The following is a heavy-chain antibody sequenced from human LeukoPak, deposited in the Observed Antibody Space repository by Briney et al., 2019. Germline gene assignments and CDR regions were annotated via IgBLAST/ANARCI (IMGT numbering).Heavy chain of an antibody. CDR2: IYYSGST. Sequence: SETLSLTCTVSGGSISSYYWSWIRQPPGKGLEWIGYIYYSGSTNYNPSLKSRVTISVDTSKNQFSLKLSSVTAADTAVYYCARPPYLAPRLDYGAQGPLVTVS. D-gene: IGHD3-3*02. J-gene: IGHJ4*02. CDR3: ARPPYLAPRLDY. V-gene: IGHV4-59*01. CDR1: GGSISSYY.